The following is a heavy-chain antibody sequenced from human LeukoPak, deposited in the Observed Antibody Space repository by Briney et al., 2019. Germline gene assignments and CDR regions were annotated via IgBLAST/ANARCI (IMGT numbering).Heavy chain of an antibody. CDR1: GDSISGDAFY. J-gene: IGHJ5*02. CDR3: ARQFNSGVSFFDP. V-gene: IGHV4-31*11. D-gene: IGHD2-21*01. Sequence: PSETLSLTCAVSGDSISGDAFYWTWLRQHPGKGLEWVGYIQYTGRSFPNPSLKSRVAFSVDTSEDRFSLHLPSVTAADTAVYYCARQFNSGVSFFDPGGQGSLVTVSS. CDR2: IQYTGRS.